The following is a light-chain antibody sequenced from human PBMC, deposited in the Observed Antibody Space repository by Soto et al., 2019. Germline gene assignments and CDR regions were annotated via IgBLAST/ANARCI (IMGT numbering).Light chain of an antibody. CDR1: QSVSSY. J-gene: IGKJ4*01. V-gene: IGKV3-11*01. CDR3: QQRSHWPPLT. CDR2: DAS. Sequence: EIVLTQSPATLSLSPGERATRSCRASQSVSSYLAWYQQKPGQAPRLLIYDASNRATGIPARFSGSGSGTDFSITISSLEPDDFAVYYCQQRSHWPPLTFGGGTKVEIK.